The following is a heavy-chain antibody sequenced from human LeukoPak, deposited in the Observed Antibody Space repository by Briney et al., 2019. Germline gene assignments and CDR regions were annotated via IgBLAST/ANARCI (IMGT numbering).Heavy chain of an antibody. CDR3: ARHPNPYYYGSGSYRDY. D-gene: IGHD3-10*01. V-gene: IGHV4-39*01. J-gene: IGHJ4*02. CDR1: GGSISSSSYY. CDR2: IYYSGST. Sequence: SETLSLTCTVSGGSISSSSYYWGWIRQPPGNGLEWNRSIYYSGSTYYNPSLKSRVTISVDTSKNQFSLKLSSVTAADTAVYYCARHPNPYYYGSGSYRDYWGQGTLVTVSS.